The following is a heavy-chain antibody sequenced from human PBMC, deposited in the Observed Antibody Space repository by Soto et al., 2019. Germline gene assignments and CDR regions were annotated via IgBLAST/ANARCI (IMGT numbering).Heavy chain of an antibody. J-gene: IGHJ4*02. CDR1: GFTFSSYA. Sequence: QVQLVESGGGVVQPGRSLRLSCAASGFTFSSYAMHWVRQAPGKGLEWVAVISCDGSNKYYADSVKGRFTISRDNSKNTLNLQMTSLRAEDTAVYYCARDAHQFQRDGGKIGGYWGQGTLVTVSS. D-gene: IGHD2-15*01. V-gene: IGHV3-30-3*01. CDR2: ISCDGSNK. CDR3: ARDAHQFQRDGGKIGGY.